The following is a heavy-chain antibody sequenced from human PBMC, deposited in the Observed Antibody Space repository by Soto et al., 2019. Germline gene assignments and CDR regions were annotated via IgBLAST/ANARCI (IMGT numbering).Heavy chain of an antibody. Sequence: PSETLSLTCTVSGGSISNYYWSWIRQPPGKGLEWIGYIHYSGNTKYNPSLKSRVTISADTSKNQFSLKLSSVTAADTAVYYCARGHYDFWSSYFATIDYWGQGTLVTVSS. V-gene: IGHV4-59*08. CDR2: IHYSGNT. D-gene: IGHD3-3*01. CDR1: GGSISNYY. J-gene: IGHJ4*02. CDR3: ARGHYDFWSSYFATIDY.